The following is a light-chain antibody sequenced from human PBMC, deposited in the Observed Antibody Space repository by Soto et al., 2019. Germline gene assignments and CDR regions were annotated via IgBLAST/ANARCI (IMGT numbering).Light chain of an antibody. CDR2: GAS. V-gene: IGKV3-20*01. Sequence: EIVLTQSPGTLSLSPGDRVTLSCEASQSVTSNYLAWYQQKPGQATRLLIFGASIRATGIPDRFIGSGSGTDFTLTISRLEPEDFAVYYCQHYVTSLTTFGQGTKVDIK. J-gene: IGKJ1*01. CDR1: QSVTSNY. CDR3: QHYVTSLTT.